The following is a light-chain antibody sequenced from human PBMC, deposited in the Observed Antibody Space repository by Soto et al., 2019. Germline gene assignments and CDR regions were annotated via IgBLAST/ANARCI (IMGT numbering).Light chain of an antibody. CDR1: QSVSSN. V-gene: IGKV3-20*01. Sequence: EIVLTQSPGTLSLSPGERATLSCRASQSVSSNLAWYQQKPGQAPRLLIYGASTRATGIPARFSGSGSGTDFTLTISRLEPEDSAVYYCHQYGSSPGTFGQGTKVDIK. CDR3: HQYGSSPGT. CDR2: GAS. J-gene: IGKJ1*01.